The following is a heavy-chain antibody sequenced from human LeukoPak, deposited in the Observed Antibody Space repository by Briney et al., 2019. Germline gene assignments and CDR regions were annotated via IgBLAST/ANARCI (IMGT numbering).Heavy chain of an antibody. D-gene: IGHD1-7*01. CDR2: INPNSGGT. J-gene: IGHJ3*02. CDR1: GYTFTGYY. CDR3: ARGFAEEGTTTGAFDI. V-gene: IGHV1-2*02. Sequence: ASVKVSCKTSGYTFTGYYMHWVRQAPGQGLEWMGWINPNSGGTNYAQKFQGRVTMTRDTSISTAYMELRRLGSDDTAVYYCARGFAEEGTTTGAFDIWGHGTVVTVSS.